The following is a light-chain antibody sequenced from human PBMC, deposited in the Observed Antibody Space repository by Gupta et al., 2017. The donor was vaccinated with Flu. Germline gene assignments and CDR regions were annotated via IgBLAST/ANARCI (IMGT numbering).Light chain of an antibody. Sequence: VTIACSGSSANIGRNTVNWYQQGPGKAAKLLVHGNNQRPTGVPDRFSGSKSSTSASLAINGSQSEDGADYYCAAWDDSLNGHYVFGTGTKVTVL. CDR1: SANIGRNT. CDR3: AAWDDSLNGHYV. J-gene: IGLJ1*01. CDR2: GNN. V-gene: IGLV1-44*01.